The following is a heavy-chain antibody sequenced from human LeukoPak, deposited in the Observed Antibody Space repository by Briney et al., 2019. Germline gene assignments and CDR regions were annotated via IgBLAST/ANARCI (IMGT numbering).Heavy chain of an antibody. J-gene: IGHJ4*02. D-gene: IGHD6-19*01. V-gene: IGHV1-2*02. CDR2: INPNSGDT. CDR1: GYTFTGYY. CDR3: ARKIAVAGGFDY. Sequence: ASVKVSCKASGYTFTGYYMHWVRQAPGQGLEWMGWINPNSGDTNYAQKFQGRVTMTRDASISTAYMELSGLRYDDTAVYYCARKIAVAGGFDYWGQGTLVTVSS.